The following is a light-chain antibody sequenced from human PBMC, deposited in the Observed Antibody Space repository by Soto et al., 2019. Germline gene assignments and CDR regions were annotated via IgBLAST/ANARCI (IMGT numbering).Light chain of an antibody. CDR2: KAS. CDR3: QQYDNLPYT. CDR1: QDISNY. J-gene: IGKJ2*01. Sequence: DIQMTQSPSSLSASVGDRVTITCQASQDISNYLNWYQQKPGKAPKLLIYKASNLETGVPSRFSGSGSGTDFTFTISSLQPEDIATYYRQQYDNLPYTFGQGTKLEIK. V-gene: IGKV1-33*01.